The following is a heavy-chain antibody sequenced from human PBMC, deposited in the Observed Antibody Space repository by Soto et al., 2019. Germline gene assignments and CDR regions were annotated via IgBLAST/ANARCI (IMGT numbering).Heavy chain of an antibody. CDR2: ISGSGGST. Sequence: GGSLRLSCAASGFTFSSYATSWVRQAPGKGLEWVSAISGSGGSTYYADSVKGRFTISRDNSKNTLYLQMNSLRAEDTAVYYCAKDPTTVTTFYYYYGMDVWGQGTTVTVSS. V-gene: IGHV3-23*01. J-gene: IGHJ6*02. CDR1: GFTFSSYA. CDR3: AKDPTTVTTFYYYYGMDV. D-gene: IGHD4-17*01.